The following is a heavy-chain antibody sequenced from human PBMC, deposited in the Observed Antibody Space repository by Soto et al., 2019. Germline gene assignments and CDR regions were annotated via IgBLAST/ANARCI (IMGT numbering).Heavy chain of an antibody. Sequence: GSLRLSCAASGFTFRTDGLHWVRQAPGKGLEWVAVISYDGTNKYYADSVKGRFTISRDNSKNTLYLQMNSLRAEDTAVYYCAKPPDPALYYNAMDVWGQGTTVTVS. J-gene: IGHJ6*02. V-gene: IGHV3-30*18. CDR2: ISYDGTNK. CDR1: GFTFRTDG. CDR3: AKPPDPALYYNAMDV.